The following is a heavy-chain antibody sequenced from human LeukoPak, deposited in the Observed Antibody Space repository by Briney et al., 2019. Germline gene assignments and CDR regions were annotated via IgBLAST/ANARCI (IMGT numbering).Heavy chain of an antibody. D-gene: IGHD3-22*01. CDR1: GYSISSGYY. CDR2: IHTSGTM. Sequence: SETLSLTCTVSGYSISSGYYWDWIRQPPGRGLEWIGHIHTSGTMNYNASLKSRVRISVETSKNQFSLRLSSVTAADTAVYFCARGILRDYYDSSGFYHRGGVGYWGQGTLVTVSS. V-gene: IGHV4-38-2*02. J-gene: IGHJ4*02. CDR3: ARGILRDYYDSSGFYHRGGVGY.